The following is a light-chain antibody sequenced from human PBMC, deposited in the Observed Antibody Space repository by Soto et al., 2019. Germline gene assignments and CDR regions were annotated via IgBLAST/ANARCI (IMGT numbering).Light chain of an antibody. CDR2: GAS. Sequence: EIVLTQSPGTLSLSPXERATLSCXXSQSVSSNLAWYQQKPGQAPRLLIYGASIRATGIPARFSGSGSGTEFTLTISTLQSEDFAIYYCQHYNNWPPWTFGQGTKVDNK. J-gene: IGKJ1*01. CDR3: QHYNNWPPWT. V-gene: IGKV3-15*01. CDR1: QSVSSN.